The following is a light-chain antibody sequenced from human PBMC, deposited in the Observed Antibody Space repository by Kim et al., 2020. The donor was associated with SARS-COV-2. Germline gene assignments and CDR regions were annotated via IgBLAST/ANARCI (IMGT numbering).Light chain of an antibody. CDR2: KVS. CDR3: MQGTHWPFT. J-gene: IGKJ3*01. CDR1: QILVYSDGNIY. V-gene: IGKV2-30*01. Sequence: PASNSCRSSQILVYSDGNIYLNWFHQRPGQSPRRLIYKVSNRDSGVPDRFSGSVSGTDFTLQISRVEAEDVGVYYCMQGTHWPFTFGPGTKVDIK.